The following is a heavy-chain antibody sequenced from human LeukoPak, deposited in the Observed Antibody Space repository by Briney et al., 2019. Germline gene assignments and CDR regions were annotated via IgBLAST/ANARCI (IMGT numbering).Heavy chain of an antibody. CDR2: IKYDGSEK. CDR3: TRDQT. J-gene: IGHJ5*02. CDR1: GFTFSNYG. Sequence: GGSLRLSCAASGFTFSNYGMSWVRQAPGKGLEWLAHIKYDGSEKYYVDSVKGRFTISRDNAKNSLYLQMNSLRAEDTAVYYCTRDQTWGQGTLVTVSS. V-gene: IGHV3-7*01.